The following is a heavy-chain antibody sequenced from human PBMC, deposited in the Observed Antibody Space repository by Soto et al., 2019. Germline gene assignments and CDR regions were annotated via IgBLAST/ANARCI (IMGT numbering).Heavy chain of an antibody. V-gene: IGHV3-53*01. CDR2: IYSGGST. CDR3: ARVGQWLVRVYYYYGMDV. Sequence: GGSLRLSCAASGFTVSSNYMSWVRQAPGKGLEWVSVIYSGGSTYYADSVKGRFTISRDNSKNTLYLQMNSLRAEDTAVYYCARVGQWLVRVYYYYGMDVWGQGTTVTVSS. CDR1: GFTVSSNY. D-gene: IGHD6-19*01. J-gene: IGHJ6*02.